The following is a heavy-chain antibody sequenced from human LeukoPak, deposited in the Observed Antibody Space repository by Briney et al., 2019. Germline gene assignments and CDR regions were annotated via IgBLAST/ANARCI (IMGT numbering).Heavy chain of an antibody. CDR3: ARAKKAAAVPYYYYNMDV. CDR1: GGSISSYY. V-gene: IGHV4-4*07. Sequence: PSETLSLTCTVSGGSISSYYWSWIRQPAGKGLEWIGRIYTSGSTNYNPSLKSRVTISVDKSKNQFSLKLSSVTAADTAVYYCARAKKAAAVPYYYYNMDVWGKGTTVTVS. D-gene: IGHD6-13*01. CDR2: IYTSGST. J-gene: IGHJ6*03.